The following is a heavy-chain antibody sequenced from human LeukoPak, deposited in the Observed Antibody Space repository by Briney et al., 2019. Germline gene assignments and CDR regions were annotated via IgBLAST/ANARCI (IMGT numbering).Heavy chain of an antibody. CDR1: GGSISSYY. Sequence: SETLSLTCTVSGGSISSYYWSWIRQPAGKGLEWIGRIYTSGSTNYNPSLKSRVTMSVDTSKNQFSLKLSSVTAADTAVCYCARVVSWFGIYYFDYWGQGTLVTVSS. D-gene: IGHD3-10*01. J-gene: IGHJ4*02. CDR2: IYTSGST. V-gene: IGHV4-4*07. CDR3: ARVVSWFGIYYFDY.